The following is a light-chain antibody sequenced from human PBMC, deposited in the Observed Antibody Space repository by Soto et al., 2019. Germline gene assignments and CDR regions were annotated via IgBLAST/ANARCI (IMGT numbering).Light chain of an antibody. V-gene: IGLV2-14*01. Sequence: QSVLTQPASVSGSPGQSFTISCIGTSSDVGGYNYVSWYQQHPGKAPKLMIYDVSNRPSGVSNRFSGSKSGNTASLTISGLQAEDEADYYCSSYTSSSTLYYVFGTGTKVTVL. CDR1: SSDVGGYNY. J-gene: IGLJ1*01. CDR2: DVS. CDR3: SSYTSSSTLYYV.